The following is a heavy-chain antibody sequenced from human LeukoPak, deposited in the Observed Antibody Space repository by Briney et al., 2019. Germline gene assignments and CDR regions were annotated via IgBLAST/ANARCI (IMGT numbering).Heavy chain of an antibody. CDR2: ISGSGGST. D-gene: IGHD1-26*01. CDR3: AKGLGGSYLAEY. V-gene: IGHV3-23*01. CDR1: GFTFSSYA. J-gene: IGHJ4*02. Sequence: GGSLRLSCVASGFTFSSYAMSRVRQAPGKGLEWVSGISGSGGSTYYADSVKGRFTISRDNSENTLYLQMNSLRAEDTAVYYCAKGLGGSYLAEYWGQGTLVTVSS.